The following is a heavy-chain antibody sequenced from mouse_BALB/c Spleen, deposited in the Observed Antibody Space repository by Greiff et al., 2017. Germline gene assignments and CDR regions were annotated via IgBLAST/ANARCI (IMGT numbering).Heavy chain of an antibody. D-gene: IGHD2-3*01. CDR3: ARHDGYSYYYAMDY. CDR2: IWSDGST. J-gene: IGHJ4*01. CDR1: GFSLTSYG. Sequence: QVHVKQSGPDLVAPSQSLSITCTVSGFSLTSYGVHWVRQPPGKGLEWLVVIWSDGSTNYNSALKSRLSISKDNSKSQVFLKMNSLQTDDTAMYYCARHDGYSYYYAMDYWGQGTSVTVSS. V-gene: IGHV2-6-2*01.